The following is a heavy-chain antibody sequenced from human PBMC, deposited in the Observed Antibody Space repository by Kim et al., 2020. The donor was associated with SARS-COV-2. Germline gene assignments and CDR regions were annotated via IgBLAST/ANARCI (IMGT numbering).Heavy chain of an antibody. Sequence: SETLSLTCTVSGGSISSGAYYWSWIRQHPGKGLEWIGYIYYSRSTYYNPSLKSRVTISVDTSKNQFSLKLSSVTAADTAVYYCARRGSYSGAFDIWGQGTMIIVSS. CDR2: IYYSRST. V-gene: IGHV4-31*03. CDR3: ARRGSYSGAFDI. J-gene: IGHJ3*02. D-gene: IGHD3-10*01. CDR1: GGSISSGAYY.